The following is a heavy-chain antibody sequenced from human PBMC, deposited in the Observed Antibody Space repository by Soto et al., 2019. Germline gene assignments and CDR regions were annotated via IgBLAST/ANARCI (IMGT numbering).Heavy chain of an antibody. D-gene: IGHD6-19*01. CDR2: IYTSGST. CDR3: ARLAVAAHYFDN. Sequence: SETLSLTCTGSGGSISSYYWSWIRQPAGKGLEWIGRIYTSGSTNYNPSLKSRVTMSVDTSKNQFSLKLSSVTAADTAVYYCARLAVAAHYFDNWGQGTLVTVSS. J-gene: IGHJ4*02. V-gene: IGHV4-4*07. CDR1: GGSISSYY.